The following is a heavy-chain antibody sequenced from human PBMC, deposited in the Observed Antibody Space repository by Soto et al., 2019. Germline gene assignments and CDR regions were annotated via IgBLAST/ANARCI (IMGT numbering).Heavy chain of an antibody. Sequence: SPTLSLTCAISGDSVSSNSAAWNWIRQSPSRGLEWLGRTYYRSKWYNDYAVSVKSRITINPDTSKNQFSLQLNSVTPEDTAVYYRARGNSSSWYIHYYYGMDVWGQGTTVTVSS. D-gene: IGHD6-13*01. CDR2: TYYRSKWYN. V-gene: IGHV6-1*01. CDR3: ARGNSSSWYIHYYYGMDV. J-gene: IGHJ6*02. CDR1: GDSVSSNSAA.